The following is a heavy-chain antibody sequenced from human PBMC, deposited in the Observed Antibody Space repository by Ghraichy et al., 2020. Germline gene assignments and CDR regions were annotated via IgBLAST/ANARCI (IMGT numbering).Heavy chain of an antibody. J-gene: IGHJ5*02. CDR1: GGPVSSGSYY. CDR2: VYYSGNT. CDR3: ARHFKRSGFYGSGGYPTWPDP. V-gene: IGHV4-39*07. D-gene: IGHD3-10*01. Sequence: SETLSLTCTVSGGPVSSGSYYWGWIRQPPGKGLEWIGTVYYSGNTYYNPSLKSRVTISVDTSKNQFSLNLTSVTAADTAVYYCARHFKRSGFYGSGGYPTWPDPWGQGTLVTVSS.